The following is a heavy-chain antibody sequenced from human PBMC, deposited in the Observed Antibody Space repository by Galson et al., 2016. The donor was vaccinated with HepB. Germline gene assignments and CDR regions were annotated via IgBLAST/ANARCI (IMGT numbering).Heavy chain of an antibody. CDR1: GASISNYY. Sequence: ETLSLTCAVSGASISNYYWSWIRQPPGKRLEWIGYIYYNVRTNYNPSLKSRVTMSGDMSKNQISLNLRSVTAADTAIYYCACHHAGWFDPWGQGTLVTVSS. CDR2: IYYNVRT. D-gene: IGHD1-14*01. V-gene: IGHV4-59*01. CDR3: ACHHAGWFDP. J-gene: IGHJ5*02.